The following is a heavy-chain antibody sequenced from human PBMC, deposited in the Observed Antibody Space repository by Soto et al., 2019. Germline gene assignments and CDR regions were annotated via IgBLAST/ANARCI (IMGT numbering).Heavy chain of an antibody. V-gene: IGHV4-39*01. J-gene: IGHJ6*02. D-gene: IGHD6-19*01. Sequence: SETLSLTCTVSGGSISSDSYYWGWIRQSPEKGLEWIASISYSGSTYYNPTLKSRLIISVDTSKNQFSLKLSSVTAADTAVYYCARGVYSSGWYLGGREHYYYYDMDVWGHGTPGTVS. CDR2: ISYSGST. CDR3: ARGVYSSGWYLGGREHYYYYDMDV. CDR1: GGSISSDSYY.